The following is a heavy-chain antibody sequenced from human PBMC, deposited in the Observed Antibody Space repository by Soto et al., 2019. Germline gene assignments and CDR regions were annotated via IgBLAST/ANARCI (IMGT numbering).Heavy chain of an antibody. CDR2: INHSGST. Sequence: SETLSLTCAVYGGSFSGYYWSWIRQPPGKGLEWIGEINHSGSTNYNPSLKSRVTISVDTSKNQFSLKLSSVTAADTAVYYCARRGSSSPDYWGQGTLVTVSS. CDR1: GGSFSGYY. D-gene: IGHD6-13*01. V-gene: IGHV4-34*01. J-gene: IGHJ4*02. CDR3: ARRGSSSPDY.